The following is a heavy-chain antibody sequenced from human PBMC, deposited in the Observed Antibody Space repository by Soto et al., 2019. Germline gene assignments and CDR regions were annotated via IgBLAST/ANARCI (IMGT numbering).Heavy chain of an antibody. Sequence: ASVKVSCKASGYTFTSYYVHWVRQAPGQGLEWMARVNPSGGSTTYAQKFQGRVTMTRDTSTGTVYMELSSLRSEDTAVYYCAREGAVAATSFDYWGQGTRVTVSS. J-gene: IGHJ4*02. CDR2: VNPSGGST. V-gene: IGHV1-46*01. CDR3: AREGAVAATSFDY. D-gene: IGHD6-19*01. CDR1: GYTFTSYY.